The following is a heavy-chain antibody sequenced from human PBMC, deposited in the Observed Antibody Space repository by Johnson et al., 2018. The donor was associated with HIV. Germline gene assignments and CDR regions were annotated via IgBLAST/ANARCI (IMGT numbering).Heavy chain of an antibody. Sequence: QVQLVESGGGLVQPGGSLRLSCAASGFTFSSYGMHWVRQAQGKGLEWVAFIRFDGSHKYYADSVKGRFPISRDDSKNTRYLQRNSLKPEDTAVYYCTTGHYYDSSGDAFDIWGQGTMVTVSS. J-gene: IGHJ3*02. D-gene: IGHD3-22*01. V-gene: IGHV3-30*02. CDR3: TTGHYYDSSGDAFDI. CDR1: GFTFSSYG. CDR2: IRFDGSHK.